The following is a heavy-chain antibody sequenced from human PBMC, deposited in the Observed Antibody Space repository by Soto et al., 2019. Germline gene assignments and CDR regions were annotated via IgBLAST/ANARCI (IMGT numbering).Heavy chain of an antibody. CDR1: GDSVSSNSAA. J-gene: IGHJ4*02. CDR3: ARQIAATGTSVTFDY. CDR2: TYYRSTWSN. V-gene: IGHV6-1*01. D-gene: IGHD6-13*01. Sequence: QVQLQQSGPGLVKPSQTLSLTCAISGDSVSSNSAAWTWIRQSPSRGLEWLGRTYYRSTWSNDYAISVKSRIAINPDTSNNQFSLHLNSVTPEDTAVYYCARQIAATGTSVTFDYWGQGTLVTVSS.